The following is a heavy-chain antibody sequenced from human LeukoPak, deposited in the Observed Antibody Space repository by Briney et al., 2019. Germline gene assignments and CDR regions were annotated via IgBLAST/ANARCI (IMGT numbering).Heavy chain of an antibody. CDR3: ARRGDTYHYDSSLMDV. J-gene: IGHJ6*04. CDR2: ICYSGST. Sequence: SETLSLTCTVSGGSISSSSYYWGWIRQPPGKGLEWIGSICYSGSTYYNPSLKSRVTISVDTSKNQFSLKLSSVTAADTAVYYCARRGDTYHYDSSLMDVWGKGTTVTVSS. D-gene: IGHD3-22*01. CDR1: GGSISSSSYY. V-gene: IGHV4-39*01.